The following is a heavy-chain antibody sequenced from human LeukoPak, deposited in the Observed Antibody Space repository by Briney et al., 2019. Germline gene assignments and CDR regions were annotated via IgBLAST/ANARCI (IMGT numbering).Heavy chain of an antibody. J-gene: IGHJ4*02. D-gene: IGHD4-17*01. CDR1: GGSFSGYY. Sequence: SETLSLTCAVYGGSFSGYYWSWIRQPPGKGLEWIGEINHSGSTTYNPSLKSRVTISVETSKTQFSLNLSSVTAADTAVNYCWRGRTTVTDDIIFDYWGQGTLVTVSS. V-gene: IGHV4-34*01. CDR3: WRGRTTVTDDIIFDY. CDR2: INHSGST.